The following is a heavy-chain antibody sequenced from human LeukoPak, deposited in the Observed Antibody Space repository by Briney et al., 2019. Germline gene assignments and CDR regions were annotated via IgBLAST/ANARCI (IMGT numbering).Heavy chain of an antibody. V-gene: IGHV3-23*01. D-gene: IGHD3-16*01. Sequence: PGGSLRLSCAASGFTFSDYEMNWVRQAPGKGLEWVSGITGSGGSTYYAGSVKGRFTISRDNSKNTLYLQVNSLRAEDTAVYYCAKDDGLIMFSSWGQGTLVTVSS. CDR3: AKDDGLIMFSS. CDR1: GFTFSDYE. J-gene: IGHJ5*02. CDR2: ITGSGGST.